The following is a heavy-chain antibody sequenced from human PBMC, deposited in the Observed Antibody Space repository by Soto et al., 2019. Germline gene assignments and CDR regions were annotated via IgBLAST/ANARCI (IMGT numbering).Heavy chain of an antibody. D-gene: IGHD4-17*01. Sequence: PWGSLRLSCAASGFTFSTYNRNWVRQAPGKGLEWVSSISSSSSYIYYADSVKGRFTISRDDAENSLYLQMNSLRAEDTAVYFCAILKFYGDLDFWGQGTLVTVSS. J-gene: IGHJ4*02. CDR3: AILKFYGDLDF. CDR1: GFTFSTYN. V-gene: IGHV3-21*01. CDR2: ISSSSSYI.